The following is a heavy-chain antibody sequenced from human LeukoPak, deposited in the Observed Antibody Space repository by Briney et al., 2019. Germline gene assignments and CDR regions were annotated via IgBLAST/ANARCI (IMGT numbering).Heavy chain of an antibody. D-gene: IGHD2-2*01. CDR1: GYSFTSYW. V-gene: IGHV5-51*01. CDR2: IYPGDSDT. CDR3: ARTPGYCRRTSCNYNWFDP. Sequence: GESLKISCKGSGYSFTSYWIGWVRQMPGKGLEWMGIIYPGDSDTRYSPSFQGQVTISADKSISTAYLQWSSLKASDTAMYYCARTPGYCRRTSCNYNWFDPWGQGTLVTVSP. J-gene: IGHJ5*02.